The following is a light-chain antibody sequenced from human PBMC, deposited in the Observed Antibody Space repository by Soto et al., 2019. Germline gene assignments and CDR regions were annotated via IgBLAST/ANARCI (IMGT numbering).Light chain of an antibody. Sequence: DIQMTQSPSSLSASIGDRVTITCRASQGIIDYVAWFQQKAGKPPKLLIYAASTLHPGVPSRFSGSGSGTDFNLTIISLQPEDVATYYCQKYNTAPQTFGPGTKVEIK. V-gene: IGKV1-27*01. J-gene: IGKJ1*01. CDR1: QGIIDY. CDR3: QKYNTAPQT. CDR2: AAS.